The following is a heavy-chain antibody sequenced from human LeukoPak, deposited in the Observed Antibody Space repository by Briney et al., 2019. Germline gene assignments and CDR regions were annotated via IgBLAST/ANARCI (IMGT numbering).Heavy chain of an antibody. V-gene: IGHV3-23*01. CDR3: VKDQVGVPGADDAFDI. Sequence: PGGSLRLSCAASGFTFSGYWMHWVRQAPGKGLEWVSAISGSGGFTYYADSVKGRFTISRDNSKNTLYLQMNSLRAEDTAVYSCVKDQVGVPGADDAFDIWGQGTMVTVSS. D-gene: IGHD2-2*01. CDR1: GFTFSGYW. J-gene: IGHJ3*02. CDR2: ISGSGGFT.